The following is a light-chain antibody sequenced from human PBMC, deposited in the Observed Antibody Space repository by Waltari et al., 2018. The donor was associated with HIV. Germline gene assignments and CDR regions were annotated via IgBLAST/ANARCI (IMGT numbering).Light chain of an antibody. J-gene: IGLJ2*01. CDR1: NIGSKS. Sequence: SYVVSQPPSESVAPGQTAVITCGGNNIGSKSVHWYQQKPGQAPVLVIYYDFDRPSGIPGRFSGSSSGNTATLTIRRVEAGDEADYYCQVWDSTTDHVIFGGGTKLTVL. CDR3: QVWDSTTDHVI. V-gene: IGLV3-21*04. CDR2: YDF.